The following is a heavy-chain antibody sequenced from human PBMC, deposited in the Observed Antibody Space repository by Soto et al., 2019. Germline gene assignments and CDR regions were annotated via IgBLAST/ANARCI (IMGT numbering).Heavy chain of an antibody. J-gene: IGHJ4*02. CDR1: GFTFSTYA. V-gene: IGHV3-30-3*01. D-gene: IGHD6-19*01. CDR2: ISNDGSKK. Sequence: QVHLVESGGGVVQPGRSLRLSCAASGFTFSTYAVHWVRQAPGKGLEWVAVISNDGSKKYYVDSVKGRFTISRDNSNNTVYLHMNSLRSEDTALYYCAISIAVAGLDYWGPGTQVTVSS. CDR3: AISIAVAGLDY.